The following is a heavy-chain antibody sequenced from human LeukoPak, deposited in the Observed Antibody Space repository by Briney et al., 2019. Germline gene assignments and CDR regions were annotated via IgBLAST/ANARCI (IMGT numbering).Heavy chain of an antibody. D-gene: IGHD3-9*01. Sequence: ASVKVSCKASGYTFTSYGISWVRQAPGQGLEWMGWISAYNGNTNYAQKLQGRVTMTTDTSTSTAYMELRSLRSDDTAVYYCAVTGSTAPYYGMDVWGQGTTVTVSS. CDR1: GYTFTSYG. J-gene: IGHJ6*02. V-gene: IGHV1-18*01. CDR3: AVTGSTAPYYGMDV. CDR2: ISAYNGNT.